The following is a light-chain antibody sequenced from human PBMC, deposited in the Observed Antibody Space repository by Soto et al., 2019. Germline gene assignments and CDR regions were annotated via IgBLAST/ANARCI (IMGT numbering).Light chain of an antibody. CDR2: NDN. Sequence: QSLLTQPSSASGTPGQTVTISCSGTSSNIGTNTVNWYRQVPGTAPKLLIFNDNVRPSGVPGRFSGSRSGTSASLAISGLQSEDEADYYCAALDGSLNVVLLGGGTKLTVL. V-gene: IGLV1-44*01. J-gene: IGLJ2*01. CDR1: SSNIGTNT. CDR3: AALDGSLNVVL.